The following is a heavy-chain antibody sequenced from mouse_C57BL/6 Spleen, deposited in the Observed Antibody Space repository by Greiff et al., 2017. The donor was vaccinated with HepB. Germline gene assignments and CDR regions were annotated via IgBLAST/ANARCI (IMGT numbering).Heavy chain of an antibody. Sequence: VQLQQSGPVLVKPGASVKMSCKASGYTFTDYYMNWVKQSHGKSLEWIGVINPYNGGTSYNQKFKGKATLTVDKSSSTAYMELNSLTSEDSAVYYCASDGYSYAMDYWGQGTSVTVSS. CDR1: GYTFTDYY. J-gene: IGHJ4*01. V-gene: IGHV1-19*01. D-gene: IGHD2-3*01. CDR3: ASDGYSYAMDY. CDR2: INPYNGGT.